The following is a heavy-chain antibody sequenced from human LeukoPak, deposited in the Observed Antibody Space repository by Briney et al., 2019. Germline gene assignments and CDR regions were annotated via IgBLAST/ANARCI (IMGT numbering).Heavy chain of an antibody. J-gene: IGHJ3*01. V-gene: IGHV4-59*01. Sequence: SETLSLTCTVSGGSISSNYWSWIRQSPGKGLEWIGYIYYSGSTNCNPSLKSRVTISVDTSKNQFSLKLSSVTAADTAVYYCARRECIRPNPHVW. D-gene: IGHD3-10*01. CDR3: ARRECIRPNPHV. CDR1: GGSISSNY. CDR2: IYYSGST.